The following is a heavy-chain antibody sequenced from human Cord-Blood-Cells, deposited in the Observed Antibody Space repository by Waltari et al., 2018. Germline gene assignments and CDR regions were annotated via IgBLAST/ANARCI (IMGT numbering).Heavy chain of an antibody. D-gene: IGHD6-6*01. CDR2: IRSSSSYR. CDR3: ARDRSSFDY. CDR1: GFTFSSYS. J-gene: IGHJ4*02. Sequence: EVQLVESGGGLVKPGGSLRLSCAASGFTFSSYSMNWVRQAPGKGLEWVASIRSSSSYRYYADSVKGRFTIARDNAKNSLYLQMNSLRAEDTAVYYCARDRSSFDYWGQGTLVTVSS. V-gene: IGHV3-21*01.